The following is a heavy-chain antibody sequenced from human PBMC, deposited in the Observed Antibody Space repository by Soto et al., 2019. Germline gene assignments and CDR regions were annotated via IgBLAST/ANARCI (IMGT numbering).Heavy chain of an antibody. CDR1: GFSLSTSGVG. V-gene: IGHV2-5*02. CDR2: IYWDDDK. D-gene: IGHD3-10*01. Sequence: QITLKESGPTLVNPTQTLTLTCTFSGFSLSTSGVGVGWIRQPPGKALEWLALIYWDDDKRYSPSLKSRLTITKDTSKNQVVLTMTNMDPVDTATYYCAHYGSGSYYYYYYYMDVWGKGTTVTVSS. J-gene: IGHJ6*03. CDR3: AHYGSGSYYYYYYYMDV.